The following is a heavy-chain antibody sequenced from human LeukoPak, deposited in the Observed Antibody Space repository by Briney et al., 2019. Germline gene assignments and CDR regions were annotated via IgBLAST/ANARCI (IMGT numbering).Heavy chain of an antibody. Sequence: GGSLRLSCAASGFTFTRSAMGWVRQAPGQGLEWVSWITHDGGGTYYADSVKGRFTITRDNSKNTLYLQLNSLRAEDTAVYYCAKDLWTDSSGWNYFDYWGQGTLVTVSS. CDR3: AKDLWTDSSGWNYFDY. J-gene: IGHJ4*02. D-gene: IGHD6-19*01. CDR2: ITHDGGGT. V-gene: IGHV3-23*01. CDR1: GFTFTRSA.